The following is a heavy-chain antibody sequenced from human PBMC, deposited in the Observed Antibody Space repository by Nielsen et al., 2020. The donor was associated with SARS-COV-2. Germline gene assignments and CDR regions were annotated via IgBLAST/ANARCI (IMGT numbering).Heavy chain of an antibody. CDR2: IYPGDSDT. CDR1: GYSFTSYW. J-gene: IGHJ4*02. Sequence: KVSCKGSGYSFTSYWIGWVRQMPGKGLEWMGIIYPGDSDTRYSPSFQGQVTISADKSISTAYLQWSSLKASDTAMYYCAREYYYGSGSQTLFDYWGQGTLVTVSS. D-gene: IGHD3-10*01. CDR3: AREYYYGSGSQTLFDY. V-gene: IGHV5-51*01.